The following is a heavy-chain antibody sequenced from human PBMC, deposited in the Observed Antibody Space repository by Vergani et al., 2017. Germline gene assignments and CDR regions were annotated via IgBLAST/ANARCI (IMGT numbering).Heavy chain of an antibody. V-gene: IGHV4-31*03. CDR2: IYYSGST. D-gene: IGHD6-19*01. CDR3: ARDREGGWSSGRHNFDY. J-gene: IGHJ4*02. CDR1: GGSISSGGYY. Sequence: QVQLQESGPGLVKPSQTLSLTCTVSGGSISSGGYYWSWIRQHPGKGLEWIGYIYYSGSTYYNPSLKSRVTISLDTSKNQFSLKLSSVTAADTAVYYCARDREGGWSSGRHNFDYWGQGTLVTVSS.